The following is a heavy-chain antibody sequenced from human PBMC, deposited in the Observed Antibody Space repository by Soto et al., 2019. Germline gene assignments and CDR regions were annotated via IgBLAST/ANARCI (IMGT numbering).Heavy chain of an antibody. CDR3: ARCDFGDYVPPLDP. CDR2: ISVYNGHT. D-gene: IGHD4-17*01. V-gene: IGHV1-18*01. CDR1: GYTFSSYG. J-gene: IGHJ5*02. Sequence: QVHLMQSGAEVKSPGASVRVSCKASGYTFSSYGVSWVRQAPGQGLEFMGWISVYNGHTNYAQKFQGRVTITTDTSTSPAYMELRSLRSADTAVYFCARCDFGDYVPPLDPWGQGTLVTVSA.